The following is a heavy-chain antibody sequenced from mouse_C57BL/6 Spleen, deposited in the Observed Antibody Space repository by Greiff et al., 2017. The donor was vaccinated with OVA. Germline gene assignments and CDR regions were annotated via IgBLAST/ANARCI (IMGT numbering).Heavy chain of an antibody. V-gene: IGHV1-76*01. CDR3: ARRGYYGNYVDAMDY. J-gene: IGHJ4*01. CDR2: IYPGSGNT. D-gene: IGHD2-1*01. CDR1: GYTFTDYY. Sequence: QVTLKESGAELVRPGASVKLSCKASGYTFTDYYINWVKQRPGQGLEWIARIYPGSGNTYYNEKFKGKATLTAEKSSSTAYMQLSSLTSEDSAVYFCARRGYYGNYVDAMDYWGQGTSVTVSS.